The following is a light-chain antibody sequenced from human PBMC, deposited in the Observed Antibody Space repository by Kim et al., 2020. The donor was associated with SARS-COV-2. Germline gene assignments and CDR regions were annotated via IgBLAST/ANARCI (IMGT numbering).Light chain of an antibody. V-gene: IGKV3D-15*01. J-gene: IGKJ4*01. CDR3: QQCSSWPPSVT. CDR2: GAS. Sequence: PGGGAAPSCRASQSVSRNLAWYQQKPGQAPRLLIYGASTRATGIPPRFSGSGSETEFTLTISSLQSEDFAVYYCQQCSSWPPSVTFGGGTKVDIK. CDR1: QSVSRN.